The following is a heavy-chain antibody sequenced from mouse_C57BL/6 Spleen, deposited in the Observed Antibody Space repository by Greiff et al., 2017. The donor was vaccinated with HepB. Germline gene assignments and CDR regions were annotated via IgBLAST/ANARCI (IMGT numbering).Heavy chain of an antibody. CDR3: ARGVYYGSSYDFDY. V-gene: IGHV5-4*03. CDR1: GFTFSSYA. Sequence: EVNVVESGGGLVKPGGSLKLSCAASGFTFSSYAMSWVRQTPEKRLEWVATISDGGSYTYYPDNVKGRFTISRDNAKNNLYLQMSHLKSEDTAMYYCARGVYYGSSYDFDYWGHGTTLTVCS. D-gene: IGHD1-1*01. J-gene: IGHJ2*01. CDR2: ISDGGSYT.